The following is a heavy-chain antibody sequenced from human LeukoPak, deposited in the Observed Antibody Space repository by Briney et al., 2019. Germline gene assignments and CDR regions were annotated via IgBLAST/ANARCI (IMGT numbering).Heavy chain of an antibody. CDR1: GFTFSSYW. J-gene: IGHJ5*02. Sequence: GGSLRLSCAASGFTFSSYWMHWVRQAPGKGLVWVSRINSDGSSTSYADSVKSRFTISRDNAKNTLYLQMNSLRAEDTAVYYCAREGAYSSGYYYVRRNWFDPWGQGTLVTVSS. CDR3: AREGAYSSGYYYVRRNWFDP. CDR2: INSDGSST. V-gene: IGHV3-74*01. D-gene: IGHD3-22*01.